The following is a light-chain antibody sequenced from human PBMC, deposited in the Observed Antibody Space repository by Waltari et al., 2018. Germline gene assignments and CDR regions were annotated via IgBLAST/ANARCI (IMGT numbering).Light chain of an antibody. CDR1: KLADRY. V-gene: IGLV3-1*01. J-gene: IGLJ2*01. CDR3: QTWDINTFVV. Sequence: SYEVSQPPSVSVSPGQTARITCSGDKLADRYVSWYQQKPGQYPLLVIYEDNKRPSGIPDRFSGSNAGNAATLTISGTQAMDEADYYCQTWDINTFVVFGGGTKLAVL. CDR2: EDN.